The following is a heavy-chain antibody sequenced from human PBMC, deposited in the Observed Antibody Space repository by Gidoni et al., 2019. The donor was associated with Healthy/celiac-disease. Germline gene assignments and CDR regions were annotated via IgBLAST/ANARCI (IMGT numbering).Heavy chain of an antibody. D-gene: IGHD3-22*01. Sequence: EVQLVESGGGLIQPGGSMSLSCAASGFTGSSNNISWVRQAPGKGLEWVSVIYSGGSTYYADSVKGRFTISRDNSKNTLYLQMNSLRAEDTAVYYCARAPYYYDSSGYRINWFDPWGQGTLVTVSS. CDR1: GFTGSSNN. CDR3: ARAPYYYDSSGYRINWFDP. CDR2: IYSGGST. V-gene: IGHV3-53*01. J-gene: IGHJ5*02.